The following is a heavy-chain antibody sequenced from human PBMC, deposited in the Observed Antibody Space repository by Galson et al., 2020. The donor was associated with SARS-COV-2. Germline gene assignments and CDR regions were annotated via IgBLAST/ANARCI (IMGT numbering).Heavy chain of an antibody. V-gene: IGHV3-21*01. CDR3: AKDERDGYNAFDY. CDR2: ISTLSKYI. CDR1: GFTFGGYS. J-gene: IGHJ4*02. Sequence: GGSLRLSCAASGFTFGGYSMNWVRQPPGKGLEWISSISTLSKYIYYADSVKGRFTVSRDDAKNSLYLQMHSLRVEDTATYYCAKDERDGYNAFDYWGQGTLVTVSS. D-gene: IGHD5-12*01.